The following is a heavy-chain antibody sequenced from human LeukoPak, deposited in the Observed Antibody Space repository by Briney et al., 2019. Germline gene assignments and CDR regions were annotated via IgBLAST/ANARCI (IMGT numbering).Heavy chain of an antibody. D-gene: IGHD5-24*01. CDR2: IYHSGST. CDR3: ARTQFWFDY. J-gene: IGHJ4*02. CDR1: GYSISSGYY. V-gene: IGHV4-38-2*02. Sequence: SETLSLTCTVSGYSISSGYYWGWIRQPPGKGLEWIGSIYHSGSTNYNPSLKSRVTISVGTSKNQFSLKLSSVTAADTAVYYCARTQFWFDYWGQGTLVTVSS.